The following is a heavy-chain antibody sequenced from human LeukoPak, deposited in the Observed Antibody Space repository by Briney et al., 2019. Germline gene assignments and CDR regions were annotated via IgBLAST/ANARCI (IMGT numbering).Heavy chain of an antibody. V-gene: IGHV3-23*01. D-gene: IGHD6-6*01. CDR3: AKVSSSSFDS. J-gene: IGHJ4*02. CDR2: LSSSGENT. Sequence: GGSLRLSCAASGFTFSNYAMSWVRQAPGKGLEWVSALSSSGENTHYTDSVKGRFTVSRDISKSTLYLQMTSLRAEDTAVCYCAKVSSSSFDSWGQGTLVTVSS. CDR1: GFTFSNYA.